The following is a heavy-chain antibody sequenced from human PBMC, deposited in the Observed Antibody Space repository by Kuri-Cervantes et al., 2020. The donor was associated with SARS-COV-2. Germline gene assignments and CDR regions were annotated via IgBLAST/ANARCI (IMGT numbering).Heavy chain of an antibody. CDR2: IIPILGIA. D-gene: IGHD3-3*01. J-gene: IGHJ6*02. CDR1: GGTFSSYT. Sequence: SVMISCNASGGTFSSYTISWVRQAPGQGLEWMGRIIPILGIANYAQKFQGRVTITADKSTSTAYMELSSLRSEDTAVYYCARDGGTYYDFWSGDHGRGMDVWGQGTTVTVSS. V-gene: IGHV1-69*04. CDR3: ARDGGTYYDFWSGDHGRGMDV.